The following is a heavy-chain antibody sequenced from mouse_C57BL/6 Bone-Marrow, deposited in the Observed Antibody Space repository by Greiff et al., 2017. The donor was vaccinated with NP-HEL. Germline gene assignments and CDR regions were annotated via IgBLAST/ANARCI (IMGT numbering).Heavy chain of an antibody. J-gene: IGHJ2*01. CDR3: ARDWYFDD. Sequence: VQLQQSGAELVMPGASVKLSCKASGYTFTSYWMHWVKQRPGQGLEWIGEIDPSDSYTNYNQKFKGKSTLTVDKSSSTAYMQLSSLTSEDSAVYYCARDWYFDDWGQGTTLTVSS. CDR2: IDPSDSYT. D-gene: IGHD4-1*01. CDR1: GYTFTSYW. V-gene: IGHV1-69*01.